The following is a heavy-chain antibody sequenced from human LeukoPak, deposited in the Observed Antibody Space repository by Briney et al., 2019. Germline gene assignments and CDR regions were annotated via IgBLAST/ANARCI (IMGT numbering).Heavy chain of an antibody. CDR2: TYYGGST. D-gene: IGHD6-13*01. CDR1: GGSISSSSYY. V-gene: IGHV4-39*01. CDR3: ARHVSAAGYYWYFDL. J-gene: IGHJ2*01. Sequence: SETVSLTXTVSGGSISSSSYYWVWIRPPPGKEREWVGSTYYGGSTYYNPSLKSRVTISVDTSKNQFSLKLSSVTAADTAVYYCARHVSAAGYYWYFDLWGRGTLVTVSS.